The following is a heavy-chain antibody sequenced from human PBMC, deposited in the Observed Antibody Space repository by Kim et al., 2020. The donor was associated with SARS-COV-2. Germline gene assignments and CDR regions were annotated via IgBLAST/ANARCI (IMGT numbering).Heavy chain of an antibody. V-gene: IGHV3-23*01. CDR2: ISGSGGTT. J-gene: IGHJ4*02. D-gene: IGHD3-16*02. CDR1: GFIFSVYG. Sequence: GGSLRLSCRTSGFIFSVYGMGWVRQAPGKGLEWVSSISGSGGTTYYADSVRGHFTISRDNSKNILYLQMNSLRTEDTAVYYCARGRGVIIYSFESWGQGALVTVSS. CDR3: ARGRGVIIYSFES.